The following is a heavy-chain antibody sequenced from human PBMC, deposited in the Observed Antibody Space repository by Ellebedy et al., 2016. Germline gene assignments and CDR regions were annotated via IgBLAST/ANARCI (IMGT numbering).Heavy chain of an antibody. CDR2: ISADGDTT. D-gene: IGHD3-22*01. CDR1: GFTFSNVV. Sequence: GESLKISCAASASGFTFSNVVMNWVRQAPGKGLEWVSTISADGDTTFYPDSVKGRFTISRDNSKNTLYLQMNSLRAEDTALYYCARDPPHYESRSNVDYWGQGTLVTVSS. J-gene: IGHJ4*02. V-gene: IGHV3-23*01. CDR3: ARDPPHYESRSNVDY.